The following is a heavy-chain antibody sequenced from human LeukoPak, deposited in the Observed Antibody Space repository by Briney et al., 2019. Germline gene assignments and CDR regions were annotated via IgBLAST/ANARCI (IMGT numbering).Heavy chain of an antibody. CDR2: IVVGSGNT. D-gene: IGHD1-26*01. V-gene: IGHV1-58*02. CDR1: GFTFTSSA. CDR3: AARGSSGSYYDFDY. Sequence: SVKVSCKASGFTFTSSAMQWVRQARGQRLEWIGWIVVGSGNTNYAQKFQERVTITRDMSTSTAYMELSSLRSEDTAVYYCAARGSSGSYYDFDYWGQGTLVTVSS. J-gene: IGHJ4*02.